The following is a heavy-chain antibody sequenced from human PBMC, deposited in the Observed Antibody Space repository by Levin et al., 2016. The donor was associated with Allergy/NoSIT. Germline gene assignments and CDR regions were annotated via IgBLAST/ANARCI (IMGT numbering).Heavy chain of an antibody. CDR3: ARDVTMVRGVRDGMDV. Sequence: WVRQAPGQRLEWMGWINAGNGNTKYSQKLQGRVTISRDTSASTAYMELSSLRSEDAAVYYCARDVTMVRGVRDGMDVWGQGTTVTVSS. V-gene: IGHV1-3*01. D-gene: IGHD3-10*01. CDR2: INAGNGNT. J-gene: IGHJ6*02.